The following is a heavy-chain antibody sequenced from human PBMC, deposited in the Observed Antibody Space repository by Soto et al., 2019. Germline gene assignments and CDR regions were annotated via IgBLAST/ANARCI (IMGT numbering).Heavy chain of an antibody. CDR2: INNRGSTI. Sequence: GGSLRLSCAASGFSFSTYEMNWVRQAPGKGLEWVSYINNRGSTIHYADPVKGRFTISRDNAKNSLYLQMNSLRAEDTAVYYCSRGLAGYNYWGQGTLVTVSS. J-gene: IGHJ4*02. D-gene: IGHD3-9*01. CDR1: GFSFSTYE. V-gene: IGHV3-48*03. CDR3: SRGLAGYNY.